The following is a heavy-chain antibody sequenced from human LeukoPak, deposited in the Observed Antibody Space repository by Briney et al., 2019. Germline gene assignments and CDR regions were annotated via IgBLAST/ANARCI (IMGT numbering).Heavy chain of an antibody. CDR1: GFTFSSYG. V-gene: IGHV3-21*01. D-gene: IGHD5-18*01. Sequence: PGGSLRLSCAASGFTFSSYGMHWVRQAPGKGLEWVSSISSSSSYIYYADSVKGRFTISRDNAKNSLYLQMNSLRAEDTAVYYCARVPDHVDTAMVGQYWGQGTLVTVSS. CDR2: ISSSSSYI. J-gene: IGHJ4*02. CDR3: ARVPDHVDTAMVGQY.